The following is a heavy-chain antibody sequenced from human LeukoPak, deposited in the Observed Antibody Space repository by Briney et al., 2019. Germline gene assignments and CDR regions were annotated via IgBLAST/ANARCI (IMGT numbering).Heavy chain of an antibody. D-gene: IGHD3-3*01. J-gene: IGHJ3*02. CDR2: IYPGDSDT. CDR1: GYSFTSYW. CDR3: ARLGAYDFGCRNAFDI. V-gene: IGHV5-51*01. Sequence: GESLKISCKGSGYSFTSYWIGWVRQMPGKGLEWMGIIYPGDSDTRYSPSFQGQVTISADRSISTAYLQWSSLKASDTAMYYCARLGAYDFGCRNAFDIWGQGTMVTVSS.